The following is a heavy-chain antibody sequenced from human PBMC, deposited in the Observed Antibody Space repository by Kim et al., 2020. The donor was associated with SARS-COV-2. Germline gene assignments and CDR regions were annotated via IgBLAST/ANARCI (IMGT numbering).Heavy chain of an antibody. Sequence: GGSLRLSCVASGFTFSHAGMRWVRQAPGKGLEWVGRVKSNTGGGTTDYAASVKARFTIARDDTKNTLYLQMYGLKTDVTSVYFCSTEFPLSVWGQGTPVIVSS. CDR3: STEFPLSV. J-gene: IGHJ4*02. V-gene: IGHV3-15*05. D-gene: IGHD6-19*01. CDR1: GFTFSHAG. CDR2: VKSNTGGGTT.